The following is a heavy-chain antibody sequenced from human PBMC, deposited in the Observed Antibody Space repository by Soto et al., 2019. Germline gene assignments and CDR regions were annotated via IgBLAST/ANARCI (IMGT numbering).Heavy chain of an antibody. CDR3: AVGYCASATCSREYFQN. V-gene: IGHV4-38-2*01. CDR2: IYHSGSP. D-gene: IGHD2-2*01. Sequence: PSETLSLTCAVSGYSISSGYYWAWIRQPPGKGLEWIGTIYHSGSPFHNPSLKSRVAISVDTSKNQFSLKMRSVNAADTAVYYCAVGYCASATCSREYFQNWGQGTLVTVSS. CDR1: GYSISSGYY. J-gene: IGHJ1*01.